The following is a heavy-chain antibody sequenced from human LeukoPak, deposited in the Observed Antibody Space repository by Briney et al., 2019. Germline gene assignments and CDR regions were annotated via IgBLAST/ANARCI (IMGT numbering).Heavy chain of an antibody. CDR1: GFSFSDSA. J-gene: IGHJ4*02. Sequence: GGSLRLSCAASGFSFSDSALHWVRQASGEGLEWVGRIRSELSGYVTAYAASVKGRFTISRDDSKNTAYLQMNSLETEDTAVYYCTRHLGDDDYGDFNDYWGQGILVTVSS. CDR2: IRSELSGYVT. V-gene: IGHV3-73*01. D-gene: IGHD4-17*01. CDR3: TRHLGDDDYGDFNDY.